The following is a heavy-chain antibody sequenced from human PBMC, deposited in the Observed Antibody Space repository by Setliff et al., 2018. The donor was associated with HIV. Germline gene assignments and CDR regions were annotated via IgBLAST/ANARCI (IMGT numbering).Heavy chain of an antibody. J-gene: IGHJ4*02. CDR3: ARDANYGSSGYDREYFDY. CDR1: GYSFTRNQ. Sequence: GASVKVSCKASGYSFTRNQIHWVRQAPGQGLQWMGWIDPHTGGPQYSQKFLGRVTMTRDTSISTVYMELTSLRSDDTAIYYCARDANYGSSGYDREYFDYWGQGTLVTVSS. V-gene: IGHV1-2*02. D-gene: IGHD5-12*01. CDR2: IDPHTGGP.